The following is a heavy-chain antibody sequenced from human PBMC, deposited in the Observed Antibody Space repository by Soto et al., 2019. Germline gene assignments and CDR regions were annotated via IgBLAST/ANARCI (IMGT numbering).Heavy chain of an antibody. Sequence: ETLSLTDTSSGGSLSSYYWSWIRQPPGKGLEWIGYIYHSGSTNYNPSLKSRVTISVDTSKNQFSLKLSSVTAADTAVYYCARHNDFGGDGALV. J-gene: IGHJ4*01. V-gene: IGHV4-59*08. CDR2: IYHSGST. CDR1: GGSLSSYY. CDR3: ARHNDF.